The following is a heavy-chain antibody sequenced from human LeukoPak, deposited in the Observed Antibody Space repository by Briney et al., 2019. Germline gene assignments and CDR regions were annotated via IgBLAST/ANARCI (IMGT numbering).Heavy chain of an antibody. CDR3: AKSTLNTPSDY. V-gene: IGHV4-59*01. Sequence: SETLSLTCTVSGGSISSYYWSWIRQPPGKGLEWIGYIYYSGSTNYNPSLKSRVTISVDTSKNQSSLKLSSVTAADTAVYYCAKSTLNTPSDYWGQGTLVTVSS. CDR2: IYYSGST. CDR1: GGSISSYY. J-gene: IGHJ4*02.